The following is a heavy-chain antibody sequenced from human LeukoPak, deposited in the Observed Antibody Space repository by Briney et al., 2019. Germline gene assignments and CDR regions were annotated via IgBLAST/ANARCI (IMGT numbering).Heavy chain of an antibody. CDR3: AKSGKSGAAVDY. CDR1: GFTFSSYG. J-gene: IGHJ4*02. Sequence: PGGSLRLSCAASGFTFSSYGMHWVRQAPGKGLEWVAVISYDGSNKYYADSVKGRFTISRDSSKNTLYLQMNSLRAEDTAVYYCAKSGKSGAAVDYWGQGTLVTVSS. D-gene: IGHD6-13*01. CDR2: ISYDGSNK. V-gene: IGHV3-30*18.